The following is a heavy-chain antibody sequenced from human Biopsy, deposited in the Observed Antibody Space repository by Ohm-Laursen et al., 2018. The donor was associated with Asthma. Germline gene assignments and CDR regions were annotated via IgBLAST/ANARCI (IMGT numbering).Heavy chain of an antibody. CDR2: ISPDGRSA. CDR3: VKDTVEDRGGYYTFDV. J-gene: IGHJ3*01. V-gene: IGHV3-23*01. CDR1: GFTFGGYA. Sequence: ETLSLTCAASGFTFGGYAMSWARQAPGKGLEWVSTISPDGRSAHGPDSFRGRFTISRDNSRDTLYLQMRSLRADDTAVYYCVKDTVEDRGGYYTFDVWGQGTKVTVSS. D-gene: IGHD3-22*01.